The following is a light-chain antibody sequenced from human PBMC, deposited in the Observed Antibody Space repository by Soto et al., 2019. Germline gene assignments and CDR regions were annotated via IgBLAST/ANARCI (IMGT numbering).Light chain of an antibody. CDR1: QGLSSD. CDR2: AAS. CDR3: QQLNSYPIT. Sequence: DIQLTQSPSFLSASVGDRGTMTCRASQGLSSDLAWYQQKPGKTPKLLIYAASTLQSGVPSRFSGSGSGTEFTLTISSLQPEDFATYYCQQLNSYPITFGQGTRLEIK. J-gene: IGKJ5*01. V-gene: IGKV1-9*01.